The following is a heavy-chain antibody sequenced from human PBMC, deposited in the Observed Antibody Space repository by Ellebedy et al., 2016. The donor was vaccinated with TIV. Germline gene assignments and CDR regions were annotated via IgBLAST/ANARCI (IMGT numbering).Heavy chain of an antibody. J-gene: IGHJ4*01. CDR3: TRDPHRYCSRVSCPSDY. V-gene: IGHV3-49*03. CDR1: GFTFGDYA. Sequence: GESLKISCITSGFTFGDYAVRWFRQAPGKGPEWVSFIRAKAYGEMTDYAASVKGRFTIPRDDSKSAAYLQMNSLRTEDTAIYYCTRDPHRYCSRVSCPSDYWGHGILVTVSS. D-gene: IGHD2-15*01. CDR2: IRAKAYGEMT.